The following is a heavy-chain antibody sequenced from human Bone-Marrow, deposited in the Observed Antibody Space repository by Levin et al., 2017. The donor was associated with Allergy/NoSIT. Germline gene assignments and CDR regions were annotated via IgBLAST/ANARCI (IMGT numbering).Heavy chain of an antibody. CDR3: ARKTDTGGSGGDF. CDR2: IYSGGDT. V-gene: IGHV3-53*01. CDR1: EFPVSRHF. D-gene: IGHD2-8*02. Sequence: TGGSLRLSCAVSEFPVSRHFMTWVRQGPGKGPEWVAVIYSGGDTSYAASVRGRFTISRDSSRNTLNLQMNSLTVEDTAVYYCARKTDTGGSGGDFWGQGTLVTVSS. J-gene: IGHJ4*02.